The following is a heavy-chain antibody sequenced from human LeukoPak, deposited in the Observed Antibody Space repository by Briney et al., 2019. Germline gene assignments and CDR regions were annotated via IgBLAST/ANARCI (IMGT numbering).Heavy chain of an antibody. D-gene: IGHD3-10*01. CDR3: AKGGDMVRGVIITA. CDR2: ISGSGGST. V-gene: IGHV3-23*01. CDR1: GFTVSSNY. J-gene: IGHJ5*02. Sequence: GGSLRLSCAASGFTVSSNYMSWVRQAPGKGLEWVSAISGSGGSTYYADSVKGRFTISRDNSKNTLYLQMNSLRAEDTAVYYCAKGGDMVRGVIITAWGQGTLVTVS.